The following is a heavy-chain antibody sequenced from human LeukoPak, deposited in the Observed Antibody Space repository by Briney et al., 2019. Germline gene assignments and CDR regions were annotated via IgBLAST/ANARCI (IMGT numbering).Heavy chain of an antibody. V-gene: IGHV3-7*01. CDR2: IKQDGSEK. D-gene: IGHD3-22*01. CDR1: GFTFSSYW. Sequence: PGGSLRLSCAASGFTFSSYWMSWVRQAPGKGLEWVANIKQDGSEKYYVDSVKGRFTTSRDNAMNSLYLQMNSLRAEDTAVYYCAREYDGSGYYYANWGQGTLVTVSS. CDR3: AREYDGSGYYYAN. J-gene: IGHJ4*02.